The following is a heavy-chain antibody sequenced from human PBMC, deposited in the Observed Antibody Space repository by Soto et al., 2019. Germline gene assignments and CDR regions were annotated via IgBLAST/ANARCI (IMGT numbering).Heavy chain of an antibody. J-gene: IGHJ4*02. D-gene: IGHD3-9*01. Sequence: QVQVVQSGAEVKKPGSSVKVSCKISGGTFDLYALSWVRQAPGQGLEWMGGIIPTFSKSNYPQKFQGRVTITADESTNTVYLDLRSLSSDDTAIYYCASGPITMTGYDFDFWGQGTRVTVSS. CDR2: IIPTFSKS. CDR3: ASGPITMTGYDFDF. CDR1: GGTFDLYA. V-gene: IGHV1-69*01.